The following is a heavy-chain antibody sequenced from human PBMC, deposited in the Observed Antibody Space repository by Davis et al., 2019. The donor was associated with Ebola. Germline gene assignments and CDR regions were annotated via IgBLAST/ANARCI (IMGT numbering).Heavy chain of an antibody. CDR1: GYTFTSYA. J-gene: IGHJ6*04. Sequence: AASVKVSCKASGYTFTSYAMHWVRQAPGQRLEWMGWINAGNGNTKYSQKFQGRVTMTRDTSTSTVYMELSSLRSEDTAVYYCARGQYCSSTSCYAFYYYGMDVWGKGTTVTVSS. CDR3: ARGQYCSSTSCYAFYYYGMDV. V-gene: IGHV1-3*01. CDR2: INAGNGNT. D-gene: IGHD2-2*01.